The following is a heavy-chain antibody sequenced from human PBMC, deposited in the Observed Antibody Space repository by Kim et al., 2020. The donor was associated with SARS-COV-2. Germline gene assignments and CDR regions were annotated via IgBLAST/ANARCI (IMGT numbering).Heavy chain of an antibody. D-gene: IGHD3-10*01. CDR3: ARFGEYLYYYGMDV. Sequence: NPSLKSRVTISVDTSKNQFSLKLSSVTAADTAVYYCARFGEYLYYYGMDVWGQGTTVTVSS. J-gene: IGHJ6*02. V-gene: IGHV4-34*01.